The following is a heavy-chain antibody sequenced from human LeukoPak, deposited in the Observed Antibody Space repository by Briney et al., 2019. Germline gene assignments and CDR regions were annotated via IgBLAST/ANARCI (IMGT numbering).Heavy chain of an antibody. V-gene: IGHV1-2*06. Sequence: ASVKVSCKASGYAFTGYYMHWVRQAPGQGLEWMGRINPNSGGTNYAQKFQGRVTMTRDTSISTAYMELSRLRSDDTAVYYCARDQPTITIFGVVPNWFDPWGQGTLVTVSS. CDR3: ARDQPTITIFGVVPNWFDP. CDR1: GYAFTGYY. CDR2: INPNSGGT. D-gene: IGHD3-3*01. J-gene: IGHJ5*02.